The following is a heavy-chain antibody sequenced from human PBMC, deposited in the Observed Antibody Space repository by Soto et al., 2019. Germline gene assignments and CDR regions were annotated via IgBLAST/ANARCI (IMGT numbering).Heavy chain of an antibody. Sequence: GGSLRLSCAASGSTFSSYAMNWVRQAPGKGLEWVSVISGSGGDTYYADSVKGRFTISRDNSKNTLYLQMNSLRAEDTAVYYCAKAPLAYYDYDGYWGQGTLVTVSS. D-gene: IGHD3-3*01. CDR1: GSTFSSYA. CDR2: ISGSGGDT. J-gene: IGHJ4*02. CDR3: AKAPLAYYDYDGY. V-gene: IGHV3-23*01.